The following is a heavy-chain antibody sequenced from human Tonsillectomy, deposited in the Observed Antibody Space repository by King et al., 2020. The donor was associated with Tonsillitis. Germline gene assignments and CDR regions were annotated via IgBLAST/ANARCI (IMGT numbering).Heavy chain of an antibody. CDR3: ARGYSGYDRYYYYYMDV. D-gene: IGHD5-12*01. V-gene: IGHV1-18*01. CDR2: ITTYDDNT. CDR1: GYTFTSYH. Sequence: QLVQSGGEVKKPGASVKVSCKASGYTFTSYHITWVRQAPGQGLEWMGWITTYDDNTHYAHNVQGRVTMTTDTSTSTAYMELRSRRSDDTAVYYCARGYSGYDRYYYYYMDVWGNGTTVTVSS. J-gene: IGHJ6*03.